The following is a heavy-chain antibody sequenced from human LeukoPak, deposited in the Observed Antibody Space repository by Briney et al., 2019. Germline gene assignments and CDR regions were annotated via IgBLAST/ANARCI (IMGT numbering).Heavy chain of an antibody. J-gene: IGHJ2*01. CDR3: ARVREYSSIRWYFDL. CDR2: IYYSGST. V-gene: IGHV4-30-4*01. CDR1: GGSISSGDYY. Sequence: PSETLSLTCTVSGGSISSGDYYWSWIRQPPGKGLEWIGYIYYSGSTYYNPSLKSRVTISVDTSKNQFSLKLSSVTAADTAVYYCARVREYSSIRWYFDLWGRGTLVTVSS. D-gene: IGHD6-6*01.